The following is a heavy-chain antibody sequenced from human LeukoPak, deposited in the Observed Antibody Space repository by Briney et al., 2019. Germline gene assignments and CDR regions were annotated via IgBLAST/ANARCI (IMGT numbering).Heavy chain of an antibody. CDR3: AGGYYDVLSGYYQPYYYGMDV. J-gene: IGHJ6*02. V-gene: IGHV4-4*07. CDR2: IYISGNT. CDR1: GGSISPHY. D-gene: IGHD3-9*01. Sequence: SETLSLTCTASGGSISPHYWSWIRQPAGKGLEWLGRIYISGNTNYNPSLESRVTMSIDTSKSQFSLTLRSVTAADTAVYYCAGGYYDVLSGYYQPYYYGMDVWGQGTTVTVSS.